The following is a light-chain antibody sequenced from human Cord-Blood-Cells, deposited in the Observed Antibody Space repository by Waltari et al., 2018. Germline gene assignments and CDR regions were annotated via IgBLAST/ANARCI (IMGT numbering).Light chain of an antibody. Sequence: QSALTQPAYVSWSPGQSITISCTGTSRYFGRYHLLPWYQQHPGKAPKLMIYEGSKRPSGVSNRFSGSKSGNTASLTISGLQAEDEADYYCCSYAGSSTWVFGGGTKLTVL. V-gene: IGLV2-23*01. CDR3: CSYAGSSTWV. J-gene: IGLJ3*02. CDR2: EGS. CDR1: SRYFGRYHL.